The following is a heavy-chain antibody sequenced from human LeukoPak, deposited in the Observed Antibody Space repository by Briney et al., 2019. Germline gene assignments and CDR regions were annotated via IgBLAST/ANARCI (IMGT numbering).Heavy chain of an antibody. CDR1: GYTFTSYG. J-gene: IGHJ4*02. CDR2: IIPIFGTA. CDR3: ARGGAGYVFDY. V-gene: IGHV1-69*13. Sequence: GASVKVSCKASGYTFTSYGISWVRQAPGQGLEWMGGIIPIFGTANYAQKFQGRVTITADESTSTAYMELSSLRSEDTAVYYCARGGAGYVFDYWGQGTLVTVSS. D-gene: IGHD3-16*01.